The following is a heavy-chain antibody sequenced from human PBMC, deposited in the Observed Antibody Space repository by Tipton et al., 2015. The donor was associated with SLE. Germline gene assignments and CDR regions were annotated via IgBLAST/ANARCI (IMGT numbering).Heavy chain of an antibody. Sequence: GSLRLSCAASGFTFNTYAMSWVRQAPGKGLERVSTISPSGGSAYYADSVKGRFTISRDTSNNTLSLQLASLRAEDTVIYYCARRSYGANDYWGQGTLVTVSS. CDR3: ARRSYGANDY. CDR2: ISPSGGSA. V-gene: IGHV3-23*01. J-gene: IGHJ4*02. D-gene: IGHD4-17*01. CDR1: GFTFNTYA.